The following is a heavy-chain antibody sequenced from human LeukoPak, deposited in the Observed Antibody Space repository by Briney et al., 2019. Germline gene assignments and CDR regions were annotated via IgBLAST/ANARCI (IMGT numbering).Heavy chain of an antibody. V-gene: IGHV3-21*01. D-gene: IGHD6-19*01. CDR3: ARADRDSDWYIDDC. J-gene: IGHJ4*02. CDR1: GFSFSSYN. Sequence: GGSLRLSCAASGFSFSSYNMNWVRQSPGKGLEWVASIDTTSEYIFYPDSLKGRFTISRDNAKNSLYLQMNNLRAEDTAVYYCARADRDSDWYIDDCWGQGTLVTVSS. CDR2: IDTTSEYI.